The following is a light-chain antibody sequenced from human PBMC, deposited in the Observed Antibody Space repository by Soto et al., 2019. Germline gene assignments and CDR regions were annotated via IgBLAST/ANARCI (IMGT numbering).Light chain of an antibody. CDR1: SSDVGSYNY. V-gene: IGLV2-8*01. CDR2: EVS. J-gene: IGLJ2*01. Sequence: QSALTQPPSASGSPGQSVTISYTGTSSDVGSYNYVSWYQQHPGKAPKLIIYEVSKRPSGVPDRFSGSKSGNTASLTVSGLQAEDEADYYCSSYAGSNNFVVFGGGTKVTVL. CDR3: SSYAGSNNFVV.